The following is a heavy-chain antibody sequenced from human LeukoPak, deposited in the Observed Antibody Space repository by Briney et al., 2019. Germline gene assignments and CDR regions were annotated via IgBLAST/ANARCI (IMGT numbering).Heavy chain of an antibody. V-gene: IGHV3-23*01. CDR2: ISGSGGST. D-gene: IGHD3-22*01. Sequence: PGGSLRLSCAASGFTFSSYAMSWVRQAPGKGLEWVSAISGSGGSTYYADSVKGRFTISRDNSKNTLYLQMNSLRAEDTAVCYCAKDARNYYDSSGYYDDAFDIWGQGTMVTVSS. J-gene: IGHJ3*02. CDR1: GFTFSSYA. CDR3: AKDARNYYDSSGYYDDAFDI.